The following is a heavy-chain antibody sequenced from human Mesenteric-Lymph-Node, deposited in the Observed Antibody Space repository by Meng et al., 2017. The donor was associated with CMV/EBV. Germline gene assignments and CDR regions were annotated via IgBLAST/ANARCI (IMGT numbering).Heavy chain of an antibody. CDR3: ARGGGKYSSSWYNWFDP. D-gene: IGHD6-13*01. CDR1: GFTFSSYE. J-gene: IGHJ5*02. CDR2: IRYDGSNI. V-gene: IGHV3-30*02. Sequence: GESLKISCAAAGFTFSSYEMNWVRQAPGKGLEWVAFIRYDGSNIYYGDSVKGRFTISRDNAKNTLYLQMNSLRAEDTAVYYCARGGGKYSSSWYNWFDPWGQGTLVTVSS.